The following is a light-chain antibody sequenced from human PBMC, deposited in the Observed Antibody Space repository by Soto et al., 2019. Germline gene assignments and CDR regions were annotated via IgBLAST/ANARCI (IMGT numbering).Light chain of an antibody. CDR1: SSNIGSSS. V-gene: IGLV1-44*01. J-gene: IGLJ1*01. Sequence: QSVLTQPPSASGTPGQRVTISGSGSSSNIGSSSVNWYQQLPGTAPKLLIYNNNQWPSGVPDRFSGSKSGTSASLAISGLQSEDEADYYCAAWDVTLNGLYVFGTGTKVTVL. CDR3: AAWDVTLNGLYV. CDR2: NNN.